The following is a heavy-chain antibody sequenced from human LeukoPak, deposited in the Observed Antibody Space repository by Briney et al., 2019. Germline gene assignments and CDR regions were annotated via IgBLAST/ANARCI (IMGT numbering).Heavy chain of an antibody. CDR1: GFTFSSYA. CDR3: ARDSAMIVVATIGGIDY. CDR2: ISYDGSNK. J-gene: IGHJ4*02. Sequence: GGSLRLSCAASGFTFSSYAMHWVRQAPGKGLEWVAVISYDGSNKYYADSVKGRLTISRDNSKNTLYLQMNSLRAEDTAVYYCARDSAMIVVATIGGIDYWGQGTLVTVSS. D-gene: IGHD3-22*01. V-gene: IGHV3-30-3*01.